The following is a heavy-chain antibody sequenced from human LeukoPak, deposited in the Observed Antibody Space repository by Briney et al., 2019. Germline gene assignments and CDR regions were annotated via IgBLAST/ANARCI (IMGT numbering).Heavy chain of an antibody. CDR1: GHTLTGYY. CDR2: INPNSGGT. J-gene: IGHJ4*02. D-gene: IGHD3-10*01. Sequence: ASVMVSCKASGHTLTGYYMHWVRQAPGQGLEWMGLINPNSGGTNYAQKFQGRVTMTRDTSISTAYMELSRLRSDDTAVYYCARDRFEIGPDFDYWGQGTLVTVSS. V-gene: IGHV1-2*06. CDR3: ARDRFEIGPDFDY.